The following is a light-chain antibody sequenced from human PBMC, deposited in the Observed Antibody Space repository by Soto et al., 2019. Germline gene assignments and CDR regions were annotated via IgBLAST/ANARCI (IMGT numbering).Light chain of an antibody. CDR3: HTYNSYSLHT. V-gene: IGKV1-5*01. CDR1: QSVSRR. CDR2: DAS. Sequence: DNQITQCSSTRCASVGDRITITCRASQSVSRRLAWFQQKPGKAPKLLIYDASSLESGAPSRFSGRGSGTEFTLTISSLQPDDCATYYCHTYNSYSLHTFGQGTKV. J-gene: IGKJ2*01.